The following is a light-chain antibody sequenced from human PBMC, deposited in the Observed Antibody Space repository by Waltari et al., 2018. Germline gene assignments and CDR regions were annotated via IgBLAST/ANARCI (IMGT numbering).Light chain of an antibody. Sequence: SSELTQPPAVSVAFGQTASITCPGDRLSINYGTWSRQKPGQAPVLVIYGKNKRPSGIPDRFSASGSGNTASLTITGAEAEDEADYYCASRDISGGVVFGGGTKLTVL. CDR1: RLSINY. J-gene: IGLJ3*02. CDR2: GKN. V-gene: IGLV3-19*01. CDR3: ASRDISGGVV.